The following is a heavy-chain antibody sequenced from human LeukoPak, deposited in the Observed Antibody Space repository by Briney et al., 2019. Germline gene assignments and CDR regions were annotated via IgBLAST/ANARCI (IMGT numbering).Heavy chain of an antibody. Sequence: SVKVSCKASGGTFSSYAISWVRQAPGQGLEWMGGIIPIFGTANYAQKFQGRVTITADESTSTAYMELSSLRSEDTAVYYCARDRDSTSGSGWDYYYYYMDVWGKGTTVTVSS. CDR2: IIPIFGTA. V-gene: IGHV1-69*13. CDR3: ARDRDSTSGSGWDYYYYYMDV. CDR1: GGTFSSYA. J-gene: IGHJ6*03. D-gene: IGHD2-2*01.